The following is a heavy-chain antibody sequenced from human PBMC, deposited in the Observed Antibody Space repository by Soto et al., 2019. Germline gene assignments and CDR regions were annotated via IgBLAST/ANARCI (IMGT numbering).Heavy chain of an antibody. V-gene: IGHV3-30-3*01. CDR2: ISYDGSNK. CDR3: ARAQPPVLVPAAPYYYGMDV. Sequence: QVQLVESGGGVVQPGRSLRLSCAASGFTFSSYAMHWVRQAPGKGLEWVAVISYDGSNKYYADSVKGRFTISRDNSKNTLYLQMNSLRAEDTAVYYCARAQPPVLVPAAPYYYGMDVWDQGTTVTVSS. D-gene: IGHD2-2*01. CDR1: GFTFSSYA. J-gene: IGHJ6*02.